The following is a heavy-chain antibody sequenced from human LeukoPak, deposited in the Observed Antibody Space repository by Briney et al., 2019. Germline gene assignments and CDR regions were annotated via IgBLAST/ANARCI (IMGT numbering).Heavy chain of an antibody. CDR1: GASISSEDYY. CDR2: IYYSGST. Sequence: SETPSLTCAVSGASISSEDYYWSWVRQPPGKGLEGIGYIYYSGSTYYDPSLKSRATISPDTSKNQFSLKLSSVTAADTAVYYCANYWGQGTLVTVSS. V-gene: IGHV4-30-4*01. CDR3: ANY. J-gene: IGHJ4*02.